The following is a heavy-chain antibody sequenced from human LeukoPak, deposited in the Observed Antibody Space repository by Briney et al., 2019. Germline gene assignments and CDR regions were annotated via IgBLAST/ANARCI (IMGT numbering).Heavy chain of an antibody. Sequence: SETLSLTCTVSGDSISGFYWSWIRQPPGKGLEWIGYIYYSGSTNYNPSLKSRVTILIETSKNQFSLKLSSVTAADTAVYYCARGGARGSSAFDIWGQETMVTVSS. J-gene: IGHJ3*02. CDR2: IYYSGST. D-gene: IGHD3-10*01. CDR1: GDSISGFY. V-gene: IGHV4-59*01. CDR3: ARGGARGSSAFDI.